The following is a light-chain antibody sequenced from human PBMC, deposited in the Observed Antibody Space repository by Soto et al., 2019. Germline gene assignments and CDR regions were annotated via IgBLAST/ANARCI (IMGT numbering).Light chain of an antibody. CDR2: GAS. Sequence: EIVMTQSPVTLSVSLVYSATLSCRASQSVSSKLAWYQQQPGKSPRLLIYGASTRATVIPARFSGSGSGTEFTLSISSLQSEDFAVYYCQQYNNWPQTFGQGTKPEIK. J-gene: IGKJ2*01. V-gene: IGKV3-15*01. CDR3: QQYNNWPQT. CDR1: QSVSSK.